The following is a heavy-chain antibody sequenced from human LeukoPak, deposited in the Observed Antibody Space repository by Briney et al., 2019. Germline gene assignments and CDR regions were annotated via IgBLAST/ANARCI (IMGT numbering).Heavy chain of an antibody. CDR2: INHNGNVN. V-gene: IGHV3-7*01. Sequence: GGSLRLSCAASGFTFSSYWMNWARQAPGKGLEWVASINHNGNVNYYVDSVKGRFTISRDNAKNSLYLQMNSLRAEDTAVYYCARDRWYYFDYWGQGTLVTVSS. CDR1: GFTFSSYW. J-gene: IGHJ4*02. CDR3: ARDRWYYFDY. D-gene: IGHD2-15*01.